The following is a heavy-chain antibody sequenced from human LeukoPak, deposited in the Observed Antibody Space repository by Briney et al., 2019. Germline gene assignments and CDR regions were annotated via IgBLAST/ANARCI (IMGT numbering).Heavy chain of an antibody. Sequence: QPGGSLRLSCAASGFTFSSSAMSWVRQAPGRGLGWVSAISGSGGSTYYADSGKGRFTITRNDSKNTLYLQMSSLRAEDTAVYYCAKSQIFGVVPFDYWGQGTLVTVSS. V-gene: IGHV3-23*01. D-gene: IGHD3-3*01. CDR3: AKSQIFGVVPFDY. CDR1: GFTFSSSA. J-gene: IGHJ4*02. CDR2: ISGSGGST.